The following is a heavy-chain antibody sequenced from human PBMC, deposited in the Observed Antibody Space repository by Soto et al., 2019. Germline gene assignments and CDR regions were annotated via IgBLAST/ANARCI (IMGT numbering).Heavy chain of an antibody. J-gene: IGHJ4*02. CDR1: GGSISSSNW. V-gene: IGHV4-4*02. Sequence: SETLSLTCAVSGGSISSSNWWSWVRQPPGKGLEWIGEIYHSGSTNYNPSLKSRVTISVDKSKNQFSLKLSSVTAADTAVYYCAATPLWFGELELDYWGQGTLVTVSS. D-gene: IGHD3-10*01. CDR3: AATPLWFGELELDY. CDR2: IYHSGST.